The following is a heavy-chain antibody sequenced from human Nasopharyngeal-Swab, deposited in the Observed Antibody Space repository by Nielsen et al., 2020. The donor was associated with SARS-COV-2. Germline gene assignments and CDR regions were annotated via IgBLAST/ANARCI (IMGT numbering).Heavy chain of an antibody. CDR3: ARDIGVGATPQDY. CDR2: IWYDGSNK. Sequence: GGSLRLSCAASGFTFSSYGVHWVRQAPGKGLEWVAVIWYDGSNKYYADSVKGRFTISRDNSKNTLYLQMNSLRAEDTAVYYCARDIGVGATPQDYWGQGTLVTVSS. J-gene: IGHJ4*02. V-gene: IGHV3-33*01. CDR1: GFTFSSYG. D-gene: IGHD1-26*01.